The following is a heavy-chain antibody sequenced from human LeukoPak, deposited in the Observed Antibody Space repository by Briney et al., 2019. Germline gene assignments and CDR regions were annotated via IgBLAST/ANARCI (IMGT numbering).Heavy chain of an antibody. Sequence: SVKVSCKASGGTFSSYAISWVRQAPGQGLEWMGGIIPIFGTANYAQKFQGRVTITADESTSTAYMELSSLRSDDTAVYYCARDPGSSYSSSWYDYYYMDVWGKGTTVTISS. D-gene: IGHD6-13*01. J-gene: IGHJ6*03. CDR3: ARDPGSSYSSSWYDYYYMDV. CDR1: GGTFSSYA. CDR2: IIPIFGTA. V-gene: IGHV1-69*13.